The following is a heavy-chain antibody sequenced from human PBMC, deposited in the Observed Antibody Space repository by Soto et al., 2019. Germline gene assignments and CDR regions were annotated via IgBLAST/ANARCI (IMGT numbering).Heavy chain of an antibody. CDR3: ARSPRRVDGKWFLDY. Sequence: QVQRQESGPGLVKPSGTLSLTCAVSGDSFTSSNWWTWVRQPPGKGLEWIGDILHTGHTDYSPSLKSRVTISVDTSNRQFSLSLTSVTAADTAVYYCARSPRRVDGKWFLDYWGQGTLVTVSS. J-gene: IGHJ4*02. CDR1: GDSFTSSNW. CDR2: ILHTGHT. V-gene: IGHV4-4*02. D-gene: IGHD3-22*01.